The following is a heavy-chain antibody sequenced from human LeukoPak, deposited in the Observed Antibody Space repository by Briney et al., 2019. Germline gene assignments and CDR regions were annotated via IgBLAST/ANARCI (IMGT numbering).Heavy chain of an antibody. V-gene: IGHV4-34*01. CDR1: GGSFSGYY. Sequence: SETLSLTCAVYGGSFSGYYWSWIRQPPGKGLEWIAEINHSGSTNYNPSLKSRVTISVDTSKNQFSLKLSSVTAADTAVYYCARGGELEQNYYYGMDVWGQGTTVTVSS. CDR3: ARGGELEQNYYYGMDV. CDR2: INHSGST. J-gene: IGHJ6*02. D-gene: IGHD1-1*01.